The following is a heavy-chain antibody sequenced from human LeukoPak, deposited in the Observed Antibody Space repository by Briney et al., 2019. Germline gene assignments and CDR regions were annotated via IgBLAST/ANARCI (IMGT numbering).Heavy chain of an antibody. V-gene: IGHV1-8*03. CDR3: ARRGALGWNDQYYFDY. CDR2: MNPNSGNT. J-gene: IGHJ4*02. D-gene: IGHD1-1*01. Sequence: ASVKVSCKASGYTFTSYDINWVRQATGQGLEWMGWMNPNSGNTGYAQKFQGRVTITRNTSISTAYMELRSLRSDDTAVYYCARRGALGWNDQYYFDYWGQGTLVTVSS. CDR1: GYTFTSYD.